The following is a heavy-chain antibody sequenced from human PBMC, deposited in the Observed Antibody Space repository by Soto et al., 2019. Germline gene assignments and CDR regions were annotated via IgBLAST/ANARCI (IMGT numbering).Heavy chain of an antibody. CDR3: ARGIAVADPYNWYDS. D-gene: IGHD6-13*01. J-gene: IGHJ5*01. Sequence: ASVKVSCKASGYTLTRYGISWVRQAPGQGLEWMGWISGSNGKTNYAQKVQGRVTMTTDTSTSTAYMELRSLRSDDTAVYYCARGIAVADPYNWYDSWGQGTLVTVSS. CDR1: GYTLTRYG. CDR2: ISGSNGKT. V-gene: IGHV1-18*01.